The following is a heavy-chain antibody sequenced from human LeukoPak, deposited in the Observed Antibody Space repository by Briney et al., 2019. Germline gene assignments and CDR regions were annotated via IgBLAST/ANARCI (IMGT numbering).Heavy chain of an antibody. D-gene: IGHD6-13*01. CDR1: GYTFTSYG. CDR3: ATDNSRDYFDY. J-gene: IGHJ4*02. V-gene: IGHV1-18*01. CDR2: INPNSGGT. Sequence: ASVKVSCKASGYTFTSYGISWVRQALGQGLEWMGWINPNSGGTNYAQKFQGRVTMTEDTSTDTAYMELSSLRSEDTAVYYCATDNSRDYFDYWGQGTLVTVSS.